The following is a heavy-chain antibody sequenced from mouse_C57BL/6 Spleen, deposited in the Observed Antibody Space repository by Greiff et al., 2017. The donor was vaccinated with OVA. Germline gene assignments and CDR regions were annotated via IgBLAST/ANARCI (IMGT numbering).Heavy chain of an antibody. CDR3: ARDTTVVYWYFDV. V-gene: IGHV1-82*01. Sequence: VELVESGPELVKPGASVKISCKASGYAFSSSWMNWVKQRPGKGLEWIGRLYPGDGDTNYNGKFKGKATLTADKSSSTAYMQLSSLTSEDSAVYFCARDTTVVYWYFDVWGTGTTVTVSS. CDR2: LYPGDGDT. CDR1: GYAFSSSW. D-gene: IGHD1-1*01. J-gene: IGHJ1*03.